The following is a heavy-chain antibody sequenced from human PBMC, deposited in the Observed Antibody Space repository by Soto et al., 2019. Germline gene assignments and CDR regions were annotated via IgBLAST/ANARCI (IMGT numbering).Heavy chain of an antibody. CDR1: GFTFSSYW. Sequence: GGSLRLSCAATGFTFSSYWMHWVRQAPGKGLVWVSRINSDGSSTSYADSVKGRFTISRDNAKNTLYLQMNSLRAEDTAVYYCAGNSYYDFWSGSYELHYWGQGTLVTVSS. D-gene: IGHD3-3*01. CDR2: INSDGSST. V-gene: IGHV3-74*01. CDR3: AGNSYYDFWSGSYELHY. J-gene: IGHJ4*02.